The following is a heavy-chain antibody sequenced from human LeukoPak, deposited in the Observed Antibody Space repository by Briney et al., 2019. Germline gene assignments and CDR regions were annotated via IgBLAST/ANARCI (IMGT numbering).Heavy chain of an antibody. Sequence: GGSLRLSCAASGFTVSSNYVGWVRQAPGKGLEWVSVIYRDGSTYYADSVKGRFTISRDNSKNTLYLQMNNLRVEDTAVYYCARGRMAVAGSYEYWGQGTLVTVSS. CDR1: GFTVSSNY. J-gene: IGHJ4*02. V-gene: IGHV3-66*01. D-gene: IGHD6-19*01. CDR2: IYRDGST. CDR3: ARGRMAVAGSYEY.